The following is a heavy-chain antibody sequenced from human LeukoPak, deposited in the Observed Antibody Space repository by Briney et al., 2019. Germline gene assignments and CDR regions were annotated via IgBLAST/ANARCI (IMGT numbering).Heavy chain of an antibody. CDR1: GYSFANYG. CDR2: IYPGDSDT. D-gene: IGHD6-6*01. J-gene: IGHJ4*02. V-gene: IGHV5-51*01. Sequence: GESLKISCKGSGYSFANYGIGWVRQMSGKGLEWMGMIYPGDSDTRYSPSFQAQVSISADKSISTAYLQWSSLKASDTAIYYCARRGRSSSNFDFWGQGTLVTVSS. CDR3: ARRGRSSSNFDF.